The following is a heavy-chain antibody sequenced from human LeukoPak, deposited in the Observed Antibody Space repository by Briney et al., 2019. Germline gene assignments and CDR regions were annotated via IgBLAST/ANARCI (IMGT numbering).Heavy chain of an antibody. D-gene: IGHD3-22*01. Sequence: SVKVSCKASGGTFSSYAISWVRQAPGQGLEWMGRITPIFGTANYAQKFQGRVTITTDESTSTAYMELSSLRSEDTAVYYCASDWYYYDSSGYSPRWGQGTLVTVSS. J-gene: IGHJ4*02. CDR1: GGTFSSYA. CDR3: ASDWYYYDSSGYSPR. V-gene: IGHV1-69*05. CDR2: ITPIFGTA.